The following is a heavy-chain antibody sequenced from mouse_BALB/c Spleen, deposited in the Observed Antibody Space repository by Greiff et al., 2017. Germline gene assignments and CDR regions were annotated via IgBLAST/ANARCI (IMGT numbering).Heavy chain of an antibody. CDR3: ARGDYGNYFDY. CDR2: ISSGGST. CDR1: GFTFSSYA. J-gene: IGHJ2*01. V-gene: IGHV5-6-5*01. D-gene: IGHD1-2*01. Sequence: EVKLQESGGGLVKPGGSLKLSCAASGFTFSSYAMSWVRQTPEKRLEWVASISSGGSTYYPDSVKGRFTISRDNARNILYLQMSSLRSEDTAMYYCARGDYGNYFDYWGQGTTLTVSS.